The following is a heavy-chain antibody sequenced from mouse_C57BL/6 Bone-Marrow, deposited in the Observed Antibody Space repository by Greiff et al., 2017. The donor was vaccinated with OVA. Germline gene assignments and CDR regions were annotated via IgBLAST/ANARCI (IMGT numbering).Heavy chain of an antibody. CDR2: ISDGGSYT. V-gene: IGHV5-4*01. D-gene: IGHD2-4*01. J-gene: IGHJ3*01. CDR3: ARDLYYDYDAGFAY. Sequence: VQLKESGGGLVKPGGSLKLSCAASGFTFSSYAMSWVRQTPEKRLEWVATISDGGSYTYYPDNVKGRFTISRDNAKNNLYLQMSHLKSEDTAMYYCARDLYYDYDAGFAYWGQGTLVTVSA. CDR1: GFTFSSYA.